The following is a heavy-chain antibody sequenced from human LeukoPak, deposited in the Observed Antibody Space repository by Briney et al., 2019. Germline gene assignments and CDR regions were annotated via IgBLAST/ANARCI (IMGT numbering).Heavy chain of an antibody. CDR2: ISGSGGST. CDR3: AKAYGSGSYYTRTIDY. D-gene: IGHD3-10*01. V-gene: IGHV3-23*01. CDR1: GFTFSSYA. Sequence: GGSLRLSCAASGFTFSSYAMSWVRQAPGKGLEWVSAISGSGGSTYYADSVKGRFTISGDNSKNTLYLQMNSLRAEDTAVYYCAKAYGSGSYYTRTIDYWGQGTLVTVSS. J-gene: IGHJ4*02.